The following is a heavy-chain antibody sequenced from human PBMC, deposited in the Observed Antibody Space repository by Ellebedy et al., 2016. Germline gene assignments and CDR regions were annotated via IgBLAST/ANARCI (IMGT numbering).Heavy chain of an antibody. CDR1: GYTFTSYG. CDR2: INCGDGAT. J-gene: IGHJ4*02. V-gene: IGHV1-46*01. Sequence: ASVKVSXKASGYTFTSYGISWVRQAPGQGLEWMGIINCGDGATRYAQKFQGRVTMTRDTSTSTVYMELTSLRSEDTAVYYCAREVTNGVGATEEWGQGTLVTVSS. D-gene: IGHD1-26*01. CDR3: AREVTNGVGATEE.